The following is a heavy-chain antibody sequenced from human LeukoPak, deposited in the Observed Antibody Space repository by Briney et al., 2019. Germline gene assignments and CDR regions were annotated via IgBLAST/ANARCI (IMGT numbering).Heavy chain of an antibody. D-gene: IGHD2-8*02. CDR1: GYSFTNYW. J-gene: IGHJ4*02. V-gene: IGHV5-51*01. CDR3: ARAPGSTGWRQFDY. CDR2: IYPGDSDT. Sequence: GESLKISCKGSGYSFTNYWIAWVRQMRGKGLEWIGNIYPGDSDTRDSPSLQGQVTISVDKSISTVFLQWSSLKASDTDMYYCARAPGSTGWRQFDYWGQGALVTVSS.